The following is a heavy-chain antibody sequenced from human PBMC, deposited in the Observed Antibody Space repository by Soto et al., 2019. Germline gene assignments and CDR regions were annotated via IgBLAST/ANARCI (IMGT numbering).Heavy chain of an antibody. CDR3: AKDRIVVVPAAIGAFDI. Sequence: GGSLRLSCAASGFTFSSYAMSWVRQAPGKGLEWVSAIRGSGGSTYYADSVKGRFTISRDNSKNTLYLQMNSLRAEDTAVYYCAKDRIVVVPAAIGAFDIWGQGTMVTVSS. V-gene: IGHV3-23*01. D-gene: IGHD2-2*01. CDR2: IRGSGGST. J-gene: IGHJ3*02. CDR1: GFTFSSYA.